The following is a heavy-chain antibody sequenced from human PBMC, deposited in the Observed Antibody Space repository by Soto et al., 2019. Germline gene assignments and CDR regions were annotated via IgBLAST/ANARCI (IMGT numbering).Heavy chain of an antibody. CDR1: GYSFTSYG. D-gene: IGHD2-2*01. CDR3: ARDLTIVPATHPRLENYGMDV. V-gene: IGHV1-18*01. CDR2: ISPYNGHT. Sequence: QVQLVQSAAEVKKPGASVKVSCKASGYSFTSYGISWVRRAPGQGLEWMGWISPYNGHTQFAQRFQGRVTMTTDTFTKTAYMELRNLRSDDTAHYYCARDLTIVPATHPRLENYGMDVWGQGTTVIVSS. J-gene: IGHJ6*02.